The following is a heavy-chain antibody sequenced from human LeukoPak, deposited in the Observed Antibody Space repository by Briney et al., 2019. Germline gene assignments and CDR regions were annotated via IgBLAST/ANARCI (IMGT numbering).Heavy chain of an antibody. CDR1: GFTFSSCD. CDR3: AREPPYYGSGSLYYYGMDV. CDR2: IGTAGDT. D-gene: IGHD3-10*01. J-gene: IGHJ6*02. Sequence: GGSLRLSCAASGFTFSSCDMHWVRQATGKGLEWVSAIGTAGDTYYPGSVKGRFTISRENAKNSLYLQMNSLRAGDTAVYYCAREPPYYGSGSLYYYGMDVWGQGTTVTVSS. V-gene: IGHV3-13*01.